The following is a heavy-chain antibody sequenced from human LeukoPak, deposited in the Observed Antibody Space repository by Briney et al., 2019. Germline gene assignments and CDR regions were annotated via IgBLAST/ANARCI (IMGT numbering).Heavy chain of an antibody. CDR3: ARGLYDSSGYLNAFDI. CDR1: GFTFSSYA. D-gene: IGHD3-22*01. J-gene: IGHJ3*02. CDR2: ISGCGGST. V-gene: IGHV3-23*01. Sequence: GGSLRLSCAASGFTFSSYAMSWVRQAPGKGLEWVSAISGCGGSTYYADSVKGRFTISRHNSKNTLYLQMNSLRAEDTAVYYCARGLYDSSGYLNAFDIWGQGTMVTVSS.